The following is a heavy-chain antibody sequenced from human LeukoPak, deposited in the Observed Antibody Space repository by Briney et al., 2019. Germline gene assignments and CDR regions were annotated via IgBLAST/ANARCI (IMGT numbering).Heavy chain of an antibody. CDR1: GYTSAAYA. V-gene: IGHV5-51*01. CDR2: IYPGDSDT. D-gene: IGHD1-26*01. J-gene: IGHJ3*02. CDR3: ASPFYSGSHNDAFDI. Sequence: GESLDISGQRPGYTSAAYAFTWVGQLPGKGLEWMGIIYPGDSDTRYSPSFQGQVTISADKSISTAYLQWSSLKASDTAMYYCASPFYSGSHNDAFDIWGQGTMVTVSS.